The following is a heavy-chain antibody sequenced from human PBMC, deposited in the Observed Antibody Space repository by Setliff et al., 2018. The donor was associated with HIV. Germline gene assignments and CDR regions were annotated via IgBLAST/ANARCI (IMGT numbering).Heavy chain of an antibody. CDR1: GDSISSGSYY. CDR3: ARAITFHDAFDI. D-gene: IGHD1-20*01. J-gene: IGHJ3*02. CDR2: IHTTGRT. V-gene: IGHV4-61*09. Sequence: SETLSLTCSVSGDSISSGSYYWSWIRLPAGKGLEWIGQIHTTGRTNYNPSLKSRVTISVDTSKKQFSLKLSSVTAADTAVYYCARAITFHDAFDIWGQGTMVTVSS.